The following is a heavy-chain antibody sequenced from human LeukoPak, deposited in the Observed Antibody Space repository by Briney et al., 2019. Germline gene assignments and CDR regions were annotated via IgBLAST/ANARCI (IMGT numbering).Heavy chain of an antibody. J-gene: IGHJ4*02. CDR2: IYYSGST. CDR1: GGSISSSSYY. CDR3: ARHRRYSSGWFDYFDY. V-gene: IGHV4-39*01. Sequence: PSETLSLTCIVSGGSISSSSYYWGWIRQPPGEGLEWIGSIYYSGSTYYNPSLKSRVTISVDTSKNQFSLKLSSVTAADTAVYYCARHRRYSSGWFDYFDYWGQGTLVTVSS. D-gene: IGHD6-19*01.